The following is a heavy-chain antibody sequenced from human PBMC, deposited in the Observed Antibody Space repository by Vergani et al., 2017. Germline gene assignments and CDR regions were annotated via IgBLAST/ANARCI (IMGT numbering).Heavy chain of an antibody. CDR2: ISAYNGNT. D-gene: IGHD3-22*01. V-gene: IGHV1-18*01. CDR3: ARDGSRYYYDSSGYDY. Sequence: QVQLVQSGAEVKKPGASVKVSCKASGGTFSSYAISWVRQAPGQGLEWMGWISAYNGNTNYAQKLQGRVTMTTDTSTSTAYMELRSLRSDDTAVYYCARDGSRYYYDSSGYDYWGQGTLVTVSS. CDR1: GGTFSSYA. J-gene: IGHJ4*02.